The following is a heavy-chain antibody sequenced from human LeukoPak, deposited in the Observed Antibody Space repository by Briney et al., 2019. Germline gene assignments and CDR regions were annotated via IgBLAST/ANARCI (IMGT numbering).Heavy chain of an antibody. V-gene: IGHV1-58*01. CDR1: GFTFTSSA. D-gene: IGHD3-22*01. CDR3: AASAPGVEYYYDSSGYVDY. Sequence: GASVKVSCKASGFTFTSSAVQWVRQARGQRLEWIGWIVVGSGNTNYAQKFQERVTITRDMSTSTAYMELSSLRSEDTAVYYCAASAPGVEYYYDSSGYVDYWGQGTLVTVSS. J-gene: IGHJ4*02. CDR2: IVVGSGNT.